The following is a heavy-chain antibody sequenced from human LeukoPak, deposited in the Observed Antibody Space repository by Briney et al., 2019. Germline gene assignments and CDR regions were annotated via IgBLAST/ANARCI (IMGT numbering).Heavy chain of an antibody. CDR2: IWYDGSNK. D-gene: IGHD6-19*01. V-gene: IGHV3-33*01. CDR3: ARDHTVAGLDY. Sequence: GGSLRLSCAASGFIFSTYGMHWVRQAPGKGPEWVAVIWYDGSNKYYADSVKGRFTISRDNSKNTLYLQMNSLRAEDTAVYYCARDHTVAGLDYWGQGTLVTVSS. CDR1: GFIFSTYG. J-gene: IGHJ4*02.